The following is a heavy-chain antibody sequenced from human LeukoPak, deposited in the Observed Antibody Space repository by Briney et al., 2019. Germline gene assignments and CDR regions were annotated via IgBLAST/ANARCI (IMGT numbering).Heavy chain of an antibody. Sequence: PSETLSLTCTVSGGSISSSTNWWSWVRQPPGKGLEWIGEIYHSGGTNYNPSLKSRITISVDKSQNQFSLKVNSLTAADTAVYYCATNGYYCMDVWGKGTTVTVSS. D-gene: IGHD2-8*01. CDR1: GGSISSSTNW. CDR3: ATNGYYCMDV. V-gene: IGHV4-4*02. J-gene: IGHJ6*03. CDR2: IYHSGGT.